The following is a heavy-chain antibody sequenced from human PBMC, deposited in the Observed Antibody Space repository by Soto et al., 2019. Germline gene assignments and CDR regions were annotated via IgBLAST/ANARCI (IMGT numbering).Heavy chain of an antibody. V-gene: IGHV3-13*01. CDR3: ETAGRGYGDPPWFQN. CDR1: GVTFYISV. D-gene: IGHD4-17*01. J-gene: IGHJ1*01. CDR2: IGTAGDT. Sequence: LSCASSGVTFYISVVDGALKANGKGLEWVSAIGTAGDTYYPGSVKGRFTISRENAKNSLYLQMNSLRAGDTAVYYFETAGRGYGDPPWFQNSGQGPLVNGSS.